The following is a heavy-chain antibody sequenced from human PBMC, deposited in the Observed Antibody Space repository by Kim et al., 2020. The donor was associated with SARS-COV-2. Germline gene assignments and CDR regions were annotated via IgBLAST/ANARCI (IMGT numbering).Heavy chain of an antibody. CDR2: IWYDGSNK. Sequence: GGSLRLSCAASGFTFSSYGMHWVRQAPGKGLEWVAVIWYDGSNKYYADSVKGRFTISRDNSKNTLYLQMNSLRAEDTAVYYCAREGRRYSSGWYFYGGMDVWGQGTTVTVSS. D-gene: IGHD6-19*01. CDR1: GFTFSSYG. J-gene: IGHJ6*02. CDR3: AREGRRYSSGWYFYGGMDV. V-gene: IGHV3-33*01.